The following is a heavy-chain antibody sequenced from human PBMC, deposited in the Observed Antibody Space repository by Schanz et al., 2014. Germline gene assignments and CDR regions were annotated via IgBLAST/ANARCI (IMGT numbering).Heavy chain of an antibody. CDR2: LSGSGAGT. Sequence: EVQLVESGGGLVKPGGSLRLSCAASGFTFSNYAMGWVRQTPGKGLEWVSTLSGSGAGTFYADSVKGRFIISRDNSENTLYLQMNSLRVEDTAVYYCAGAFDSSGYYFDYWGQGTLVTVSS. CDR3: AGAFDSSGYYFDY. J-gene: IGHJ4*02. D-gene: IGHD3-22*01. V-gene: IGHV3-23*04. CDR1: GFTFSNYA.